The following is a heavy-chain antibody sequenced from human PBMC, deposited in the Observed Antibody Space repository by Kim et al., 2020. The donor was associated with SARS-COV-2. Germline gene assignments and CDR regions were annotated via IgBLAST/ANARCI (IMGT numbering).Heavy chain of an antibody. Sequence: SETLSLTCAVSGGSISSSNWWCWVRQPPGKGQEWIGEIYHSGSNNYNPSLKRRATILDNKTKHQFSLQLSSITAAATAEYCSAGSIAMFKVVCSFYY. V-gene: IGHV4-4*01. J-gene: IGHJ6*01. CDR1: GGSISSSNW. D-gene: IGHD3-10*02. CDR3: AGSIAMFKVVCSFYY. CDR2: IYHSGSN.